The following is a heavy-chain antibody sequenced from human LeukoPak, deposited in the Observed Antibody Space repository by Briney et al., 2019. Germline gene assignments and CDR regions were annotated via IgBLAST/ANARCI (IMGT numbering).Heavy chain of an antibody. J-gene: IGHJ4*02. Sequence: SETLSLTCTVSGGSISSYYWSWIRQPPGKRLEWIGTIYYTGSTYYDPSLKSRLTISVDTSNNHFSLKLASVTAADTAVYFCASLPVLTGWTFSLWGQGALVTVSS. V-gene: IGHV4-59*04. CDR2: IYYTGST. CDR3: ASLPVLTGWTFSL. D-gene: IGHD3-9*01. CDR1: GGSISSYY.